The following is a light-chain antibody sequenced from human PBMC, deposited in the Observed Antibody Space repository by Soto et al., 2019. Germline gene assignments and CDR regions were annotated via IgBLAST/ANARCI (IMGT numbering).Light chain of an antibody. Sequence: QSVLTQPPSASGTPGQRVTISCSGSSSNLGSNTVNWYQQLPGTAPKLLIYSNNQRPPGVPDRFSGSKSGTSASLAISGLQYEDEADYYCAAWDDSMNGPVFGGGTKLTVL. J-gene: IGLJ2*01. CDR2: SNN. CDR1: SSNLGSNT. V-gene: IGLV1-44*01. CDR3: AAWDDSMNGPV.